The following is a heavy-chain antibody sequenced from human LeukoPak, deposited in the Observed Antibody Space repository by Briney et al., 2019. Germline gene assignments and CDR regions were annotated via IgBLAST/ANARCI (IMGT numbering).Heavy chain of an antibody. D-gene: IGHD3-10*01. V-gene: IGHV3-48*04. CDR1: GFTFSSYG. J-gene: IGHJ4*02. CDR3: ARIGDTTIRGFV. Sequence: GGSLRLSCAASGFTFSSYGMNWVRQAPGKGLEWVSYISSSGSTIYSADSVKGRFTVSRDNAKNSLYLQMNSLRAEDTALYYCARIGDTTIRGFVWGQGTLVTVSS. CDR2: ISSSGSTI.